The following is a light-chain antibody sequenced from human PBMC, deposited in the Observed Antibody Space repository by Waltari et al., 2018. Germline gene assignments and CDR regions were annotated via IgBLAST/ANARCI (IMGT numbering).Light chain of an antibody. J-gene: IGLJ1*01. CDR2: DDN. Sequence: SYVLTQPPSVSVAPGQTAQTTCGGNNIGMKNVHWYLQKPGLAPVLVIYDDNNRPSEIPERFSGSNFGNTATLTIRGVEGGDEADYYCQVWDANVDQGVFGPGTKVTVL. V-gene: IGLV3-21*02. CDR3: QVWDANVDQGV. CDR1: NIGMKN.